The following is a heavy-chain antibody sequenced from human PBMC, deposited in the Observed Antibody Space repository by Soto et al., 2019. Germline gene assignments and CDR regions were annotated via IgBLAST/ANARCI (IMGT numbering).Heavy chain of an antibody. CDR3: ARHSNRNYGLYYFDY. V-gene: IGHV4-59*08. J-gene: IGHJ4*02. CDR2: IFYSGST. Sequence: SETLSLTCTVSGGSISGYYWTWIRQPPGKGLEWIGFIFYSGSTNYNPSLKSRVTISVDTSKNQFSLKVSSATAADTAVYYCARHSNRNYGLYYFDYWGLGALVTVSS. CDR1: GGSISGYY. D-gene: IGHD4-4*01.